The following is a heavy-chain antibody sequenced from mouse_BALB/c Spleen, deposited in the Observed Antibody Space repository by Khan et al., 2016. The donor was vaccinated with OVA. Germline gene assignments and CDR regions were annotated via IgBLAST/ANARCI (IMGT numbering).Heavy chain of an antibody. CDR2: IDPYNGGT. J-gene: IGHJ2*01. V-gene: IGHV1S135*01. Sequence: VQLQQSGPELVKPGASVKVSCKASGYSFTDYNMFWVKQSHGKSLEWIGYIDPYNGGTSYNQKFKGKATLTVDKASRTAFMQLSSLTSEDSAVFDCARTDYYGSSYYFDYWGQGTTLTVSS. CDR3: ARTDYYGSSYYFDY. D-gene: IGHD1-1*01. CDR1: GYSFTDYN.